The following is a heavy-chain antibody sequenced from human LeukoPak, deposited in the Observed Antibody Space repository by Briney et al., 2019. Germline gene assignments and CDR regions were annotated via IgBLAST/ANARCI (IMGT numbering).Heavy chain of an antibody. Sequence: SETLSLTCAVYGGSFSGYYWSWIRQPPGKGLEWIGEINHSGSTNYNPSLKSRVTISVDTSKNQFSLKLSSVTAADTAVYYCARLIWGYYDSSGYPDYWGQGTLVTVSS. CDR1: GGSFSGYY. J-gene: IGHJ4*02. CDR2: INHSGST. CDR3: ARLIWGYYDSSGYPDY. D-gene: IGHD3-22*01. V-gene: IGHV4-34*01.